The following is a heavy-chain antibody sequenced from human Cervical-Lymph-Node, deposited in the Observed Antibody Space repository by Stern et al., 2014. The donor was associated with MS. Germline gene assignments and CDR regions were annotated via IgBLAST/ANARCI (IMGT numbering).Heavy chain of an antibody. V-gene: IGHV1-69*09. D-gene: IGHD2-2*01. Sequence: VHLVESGAEVKKPGSSVKVSCKASGGTFSSYTISWVRQAPGQGLEWMGRIIPLFSIANYAQKFQGIVTITADKSTTTVYMELSSLRSEDTAVYYCARVADIVVVPADNGMDVWGQGTTVTVSS. CDR1: GGTFSSYT. J-gene: IGHJ6*02. CDR3: ARVADIVVVPADNGMDV. CDR2: IIPLFSIA.